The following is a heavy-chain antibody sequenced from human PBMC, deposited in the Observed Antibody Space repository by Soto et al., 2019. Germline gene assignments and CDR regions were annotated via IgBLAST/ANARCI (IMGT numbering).Heavy chain of an antibody. CDR2: IKSKTDGGTT. J-gene: IGHJ5*02. CDR1: GFTFSNAW. CDR3: TALNRDLWFGELLYWFDP. Sequence: GGSLRLSCAASGFTFSNAWMSWVRQAPGKGLEWVGRIKSKTDGGTTDYAAPVKGRFTISRDDSKNTLYLQMNSLKTEDTAVYYCTALNRDLWFGELLYWFDPWGQGTLVTVSS. V-gene: IGHV3-15*01. D-gene: IGHD3-10*01.